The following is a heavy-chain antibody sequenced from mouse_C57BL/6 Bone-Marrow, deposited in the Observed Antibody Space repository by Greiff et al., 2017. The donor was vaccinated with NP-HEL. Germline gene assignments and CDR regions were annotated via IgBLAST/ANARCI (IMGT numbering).Heavy chain of an antibody. J-gene: IGHJ2*01. CDR1: GFTFSSYG. CDR2: ISSGGSYT. V-gene: IGHV5-6*01. CDR3: ARHTHPYYFDY. Sequence: EVKLVESGGDLVKPGGSLKLSCAASGFTFSSYGMSWVRQTPDKRLEWVATISSGGSYTYYPDSVKGRFTISRDNAKNTLYLQMNSLKSEDTAMYYCARHTHPYYFDYWGQGTTLTVSS.